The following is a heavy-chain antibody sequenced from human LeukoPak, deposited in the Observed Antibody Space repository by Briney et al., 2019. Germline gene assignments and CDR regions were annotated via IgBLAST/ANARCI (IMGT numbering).Heavy chain of an antibody. CDR1: GFTFSSYN. V-gene: IGHV3-48*01. CDR3: ARGASRYCSGGNCYSGLLGYFDY. Sequence: GGSLRLSCAASGFTFSSYNMNWVRQAPGKGLEWVSYISSSGSTIKFADSVKGRFTISRDNAKNSLYLQMNSLRAEDTAVYYCARGASRYCSGGNCYSGLLGYFDYWGQGTLVTVSS. CDR2: ISSSGSTI. J-gene: IGHJ4*02. D-gene: IGHD2-15*01.